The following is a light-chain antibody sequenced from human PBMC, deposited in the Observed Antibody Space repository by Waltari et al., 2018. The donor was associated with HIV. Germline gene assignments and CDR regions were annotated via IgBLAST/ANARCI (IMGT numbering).Light chain of an antibody. CDR2: KAS. J-gene: IGKJ1*01. V-gene: IGKV1-5*03. CDR1: QSVSSW. CDR3: QQYSSSWA. Sequence: DVQMTQSPFTLSASVGDRVTITCRASQSVSSWLAWYQQKPGKPPKLLNYKASTLPSGVPSRFSGSGSGTEFTLTISGLQPDDFATYFCQQYSSSWAFGQGTKVEI.